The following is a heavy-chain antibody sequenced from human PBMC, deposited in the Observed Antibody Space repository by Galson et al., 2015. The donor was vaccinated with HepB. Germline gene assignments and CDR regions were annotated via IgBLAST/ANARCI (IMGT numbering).Heavy chain of an antibody. CDR3: ARHGGHNWNYRTYFDY. CDR1: GGSISSSSYY. J-gene: IGHJ4*02. D-gene: IGHD1-7*01. CDR2: IYYSGST. V-gene: IGHV4-39*01. Sequence: LSLTCTVSGGSISSSSYYWGWIRQPPGKGLEWIGSIYYSGSTYYNPSLKSRATISVDTSKNQFSLKLSSVTAADTAVYYCARHGGHNWNYRTYFDYWGQGTLVTVSS.